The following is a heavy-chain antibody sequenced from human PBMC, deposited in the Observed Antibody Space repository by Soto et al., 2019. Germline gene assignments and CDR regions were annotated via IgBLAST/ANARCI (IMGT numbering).Heavy chain of an antibody. Sequence: SETLSLTCTVSGGSISSSSYYWGWIRQPPGKGLEWIGSIYYSGSTYYNPSLKSRVTISVDTSKNQFSLKLSSVTAADTAVYYCARHLTIFGGGPLNWFDPWGQGTLVTVSS. CDR3: ARHLTIFGGGPLNWFDP. CDR2: IYYSGST. J-gene: IGHJ5*02. V-gene: IGHV4-39*01. D-gene: IGHD3-3*01. CDR1: GGSISSSSYY.